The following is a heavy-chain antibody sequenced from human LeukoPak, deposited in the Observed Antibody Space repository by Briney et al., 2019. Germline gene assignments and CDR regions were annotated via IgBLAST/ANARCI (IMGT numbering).Heavy chain of an antibody. CDR3: ASSEATSNFDY. J-gene: IGHJ4*02. V-gene: IGHV4-4*07. CDR1: GDSISSYY. CDR2: IYTSGST. Sequence: PSETLSLTCTVWGDSISSYYWSWLRQPAGKGVEWIGRIYTSGSTNYNPSLKSRVNISGETYKNQFSLKLSSVTAADTAVYYCASSEATSNFDYWGQGTLVTVSS. D-gene: IGHD5-12*01.